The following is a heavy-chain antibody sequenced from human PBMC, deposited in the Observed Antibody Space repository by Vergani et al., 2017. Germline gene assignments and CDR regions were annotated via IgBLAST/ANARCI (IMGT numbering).Heavy chain of an antibody. CDR1: GFTFSNAW. V-gene: IGHV3-15*01. J-gene: IGHJ1*01. CDR3: TTVFCSSWYVLGGCFQH. D-gene: IGHD6-13*01. Sequence: EVQLVESGGGLVKPGGSLRLSCAASGFTFSNAWMSWVRQAPGTGLEWVGRIKSKTDGGTTDYAAPVKGRFTISRDDSKNTLYLQMNSLKTEDTAVYYCTTVFCSSWYVLGGCFQHWGQGTLVTVSS. CDR2: IKSKTDGGTT.